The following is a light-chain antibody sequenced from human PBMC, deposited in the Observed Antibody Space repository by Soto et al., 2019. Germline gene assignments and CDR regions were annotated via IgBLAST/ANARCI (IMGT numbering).Light chain of an antibody. CDR2: GAS. CDR1: QSVSSSY. J-gene: IGKJ5*01. Sequence: EIVLTQSPGTLSLSPGERATPSCRASQSVSSSYLAWYQQKPGQAPRLLIYGASSRATGIPDRFSGSGSGTDFTLTISRLEPEDFAVYYCQQYGSSPLITFGQGTRLEIK. V-gene: IGKV3-20*01. CDR3: QQYGSSPLIT.